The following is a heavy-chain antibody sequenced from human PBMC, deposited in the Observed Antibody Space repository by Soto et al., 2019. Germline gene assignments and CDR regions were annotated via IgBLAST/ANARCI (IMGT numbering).Heavy chain of an antibody. CDR2: INPNSGGT. V-gene: IGHV1-2*02. CDR3: ARALVRFLDWFPENYYYGMDV. D-gene: IGHD3-3*01. Sequence: QVQLVQSGAEVKKPGASMKVSCKPSGHTFSAYYIHWVRQAPGQGLEWMGWINPNSGGTNYAQKFQGRVTMTRDTSSRTVYMELSRLRSDDTAVYYCARALVRFLDWFPENYYYGMDVWGQGTTVTVSS. CDR1: GHTFSAYY. J-gene: IGHJ6*02.